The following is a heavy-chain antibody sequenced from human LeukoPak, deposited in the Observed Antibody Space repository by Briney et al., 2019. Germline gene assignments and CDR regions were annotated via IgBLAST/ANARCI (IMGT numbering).Heavy chain of an antibody. CDR2: IRYDGSNK. J-gene: IGHJ4*02. CDR3: ANGYYYNILTGYYKDRDTNFQY. CDR1: GFTFSSYE. D-gene: IGHD3-9*01. V-gene: IGHV3-30*02. Sequence: PGGSLRLSCAASGFTFSSYEMNWVRQAPGKGLEWVAFIRYDGSNKYHADSVKGRFTISRDNSKNTLSLQMNSLRAEDTAVYYCANGYYYNILTGYYKDRDTNFQYWGQGTLVTVSS.